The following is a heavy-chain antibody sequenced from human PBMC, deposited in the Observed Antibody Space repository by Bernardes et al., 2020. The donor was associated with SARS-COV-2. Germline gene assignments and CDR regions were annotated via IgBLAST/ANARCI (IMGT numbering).Heavy chain of an antibody. D-gene: IGHD4-4*01. J-gene: IGHJ1*01. CDR3: ARDYPDPDSKSTPSPAASRTVINSLVCGGHRARLQGELVLGRVYGYGYSTLEGHIVVSWPTIRETPNSFQ. Sequence: GGSLRLSCAASGFTVSSNYMSWVRQAPGKGLEWVSVIYSGGNTYYADSVKGRFTISRDNSKNTLYLQMNSLRAEDTAVYYCARDYPDPDSKSTPSPAASRTVINSLVCGGHRARLQGELVLGRVYGYGYSTLEGHIVVSWPTIRETPNSFQ. CDR1: GFTVSSNY. V-gene: IGHV3-66*01. CDR2: IYSGGNT.